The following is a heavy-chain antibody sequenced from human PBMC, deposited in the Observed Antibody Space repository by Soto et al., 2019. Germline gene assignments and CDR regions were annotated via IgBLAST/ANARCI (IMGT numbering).Heavy chain of an antibody. D-gene: IGHD3-9*01. Sequence: SETKCVTSSVAGGTSGGGGGYWSWISQPPGKGLEWIGYIYYSGSTYYNPSLKSRVTISVDTSKNQFSLKLSSVTAADTAVYYCARHVGILAAVDYWGQGTLVTVS. V-gene: IGHV4-30-4*01. CDR1: GGTSGGGGGY. CDR2: IYYSGST. J-gene: IGHJ4*02. CDR3: ARHVGILAAVDY.